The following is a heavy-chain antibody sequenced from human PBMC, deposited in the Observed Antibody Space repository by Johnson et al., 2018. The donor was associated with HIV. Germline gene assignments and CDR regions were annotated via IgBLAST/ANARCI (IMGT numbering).Heavy chain of an antibody. CDR1: GFDFNTHN. J-gene: IGHJ3*02. CDR3: ARGLKGAFDI. V-gene: IGHV3-30*03. CDR2: ISYHGSDT. Sequence: QMLLLESGGDVVQPGRSLRLSCAAFGFDFNTHNIHWVRQAPGKGLEWVTLISYHGSDTYYADSVQGRFTISRDNSRNMVYLEMNSLRTEDTAVYYCARGLKGAFDIWGQGTRVTVSA.